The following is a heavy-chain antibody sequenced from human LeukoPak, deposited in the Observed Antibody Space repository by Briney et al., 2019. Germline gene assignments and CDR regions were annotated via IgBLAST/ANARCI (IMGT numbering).Heavy chain of an antibody. D-gene: IGHD3-3*01. Sequence: PGASVKVSCKASGYTFTSNYIHWVRQAPGQGLEWMGMIYPRDGSTSYAQKFQGRVTVTRDTSTSTVYMELSSLRSEDTAVYYCARDSDFWSMNNWFDPWGQGTLVTVSS. J-gene: IGHJ5*02. V-gene: IGHV1-46*01. CDR3: ARDSDFWSMNNWFDP. CDR2: IYPRDGST. CDR1: GYTFTSNY.